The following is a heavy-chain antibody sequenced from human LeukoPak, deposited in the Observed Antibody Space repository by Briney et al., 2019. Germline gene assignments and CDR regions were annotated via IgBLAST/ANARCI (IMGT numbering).Heavy chain of an antibody. J-gene: IGHJ5*02. CDR3: ARGSGNYFGWFDP. CDR1: AGSISGYY. D-gene: IGHD3-10*01. V-gene: IGHV4-59*01. Sequence: PSETLSLTCTVSAGSISGYYWTWLRQPPGKGLEWIGYKYYSGSTNSNPSLKSRVTISVDPSKNQFSLKLTSVTAADTAVYYCARGSGNYFGWFDPWGQGTPVTVSS. CDR2: KYYSGST.